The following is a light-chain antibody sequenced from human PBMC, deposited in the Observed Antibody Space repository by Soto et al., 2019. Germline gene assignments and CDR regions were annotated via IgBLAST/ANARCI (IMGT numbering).Light chain of an antibody. CDR3: QQYNNWPQT. CDR2: GAS. Sequence: EIVMTQSPCTLSVSPGERVTLSCRASQSVTSNLAWYQQKPGQAPRLLIYGASTRATGIPARFSGSGSGTEFTLTISSLQSEDFAVYYCQQYNNWPQTFGQGTKVDI. J-gene: IGKJ1*01. V-gene: IGKV3-15*01. CDR1: QSVTSN.